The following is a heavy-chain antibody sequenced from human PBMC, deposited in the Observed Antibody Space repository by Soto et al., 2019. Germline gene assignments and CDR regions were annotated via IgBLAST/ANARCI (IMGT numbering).Heavy chain of an antibody. J-gene: IGHJ4*02. V-gene: IGHV4-59*01. D-gene: IGHD3-9*01. CDR3: ASRGLLTGFH. CDR1: GGSMSEYF. CDR2: IYYLGST. Sequence: KTSETLSLTCSVSGGSMSEYFWSWIRQSPGKGLEWIGYIYYLGSTDYNPSLKSRVTISVDTSKRQFSLRLTSVTAADTAIYYCASRGLLTGFHWSQGTLVTVSS.